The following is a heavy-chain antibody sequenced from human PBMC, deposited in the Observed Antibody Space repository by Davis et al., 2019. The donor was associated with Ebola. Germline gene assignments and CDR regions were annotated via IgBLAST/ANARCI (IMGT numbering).Heavy chain of an antibody. Sequence: GESLKISCAASGFTFSSYSMNWVRQAPGKGLEWVSSISSSSSYIYYADSVKGRFTISRDNAKNSLYLQMNSLRAEDTAVYYCAVGGFGELSYWGQGTLVTVSS. CDR3: AVGGFGELSY. CDR2: ISSSSSYI. J-gene: IGHJ4*02. D-gene: IGHD3-10*01. CDR1: GFTFSSYS. V-gene: IGHV3-21*01.